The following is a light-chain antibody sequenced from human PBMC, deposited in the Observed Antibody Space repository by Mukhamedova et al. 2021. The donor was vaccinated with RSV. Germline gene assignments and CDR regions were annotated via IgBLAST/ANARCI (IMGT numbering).Light chain of an antibody. V-gene: IGKV3-15*01. CDR2: GAS. J-gene: IGKJ2*03. CDR3: QQYNNWLYS. Sequence: GSQSVSSNLAWYQQKPGQAPRLLIYGASTRATGIPARFSGSGSGTEFTLTISSLQSEDFAVYYCQQYNNWLYSFGQGTKLEIK. CDR1: QSVSSN.